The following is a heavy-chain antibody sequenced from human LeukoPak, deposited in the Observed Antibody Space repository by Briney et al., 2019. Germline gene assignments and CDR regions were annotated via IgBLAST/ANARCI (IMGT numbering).Heavy chain of an antibody. Sequence: GGSLRLTCAASGFTFSSYAMSWVRQAPGKGLEWVSAISGSGGSTYYADSVKGRFTIFRDNSKNTLYLQMNSLRAEDTAVYYCAKVGIVVVVAATPYFDYWGQGTLVTVSS. J-gene: IGHJ4*02. CDR3: AKVGIVVVVAATPYFDY. CDR2: ISGSGGST. V-gene: IGHV3-23*01. D-gene: IGHD2-15*01. CDR1: GFTFSSYA.